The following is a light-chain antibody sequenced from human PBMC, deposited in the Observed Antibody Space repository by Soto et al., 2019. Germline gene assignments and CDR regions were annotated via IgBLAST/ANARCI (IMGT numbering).Light chain of an antibody. J-gene: IGLJ1*01. Sequence: QSALTQPASVSGSPGQSITISSTGTSSDVGGYNYASWYQQHPGKAPKLMIYDVSNRPSGVSNRFSGSKSGNTASLTISGLQAEDEADYYCSSYTSSSTRVFGTGTKLTVL. CDR3: SSYTSSSTRV. CDR1: SSDVGGYNY. CDR2: DVS. V-gene: IGLV2-14*01.